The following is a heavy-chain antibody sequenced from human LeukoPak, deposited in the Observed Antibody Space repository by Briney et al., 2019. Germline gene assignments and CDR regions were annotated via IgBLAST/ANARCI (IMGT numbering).Heavy chain of an antibody. V-gene: IGHV4-34*01. CDR2: INHSGST. Sequence: PSETLSLTCAVYGGSFSGYYWSWIRQPPGKGLEWIGEINHSGSTNYNPSLKSRVTISVDTSKNQFSLKLSSVTAADTAVYYCARGRGRKTGTTNYYYGMDVRGQGTTVTVSS. CDR1: GGSFSGYY. D-gene: IGHD1-7*01. J-gene: IGHJ6*02. CDR3: ARGRGRKTGTTNYYYGMDV.